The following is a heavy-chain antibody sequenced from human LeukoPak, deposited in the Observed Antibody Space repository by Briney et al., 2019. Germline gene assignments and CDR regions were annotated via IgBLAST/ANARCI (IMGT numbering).Heavy chain of an antibody. CDR1: GDSTRSSAYY. V-gene: IGHV4-39*01. CDR2: IYFSGNT. D-gene: IGHD6-19*01. J-gene: IGHJ4*02. CDR3: ARQVAGIGLYYFDY. Sequence: PSETLSLTCTVSGDSTRSSAYYWGWIRQPPGKGLQWIGSIYFSGNTDYNPSLKSRVTISIDTSKNQFSLKLTSVTAADTAVYYCARQVAGIGLYYFDYWGQGTLVTVSS.